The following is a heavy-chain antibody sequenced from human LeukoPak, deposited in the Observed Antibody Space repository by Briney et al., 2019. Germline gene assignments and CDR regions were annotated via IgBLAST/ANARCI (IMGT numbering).Heavy chain of an antibody. V-gene: IGHV3-11*01. CDR1: GFTFSDYY. Sequence: GGSLSLSCAASGFTFSDYYMRWIRQAPGKGLEWVSYISRSGSTIYYADSVKGRFTISRDNTKNSLYLQMNSLRAEDTAVYYCAREPISGSQSLDYWGQGTLVTVSS. CDR2: ISRSGSTI. CDR3: AREPISGSQSLDY. J-gene: IGHJ4*02. D-gene: IGHD1-26*01.